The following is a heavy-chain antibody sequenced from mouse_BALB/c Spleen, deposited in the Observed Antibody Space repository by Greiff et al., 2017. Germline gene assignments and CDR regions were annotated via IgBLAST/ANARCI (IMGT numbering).Heavy chain of an antibody. CDR2: INPGSGGT. CDR3: ARGSEGFAY. V-gene: IGHV1-54*01. J-gene: IGHJ3*01. CDR1: GYAFTNYL. Sequence: QVQLKQSGAELVRPGTSVKVSCKASGYAFTNYLIEWVKQRPGQGLEWIGVINPGSGGTNYNEKFKGKATLTADKSSSTAYMQLSSLTSDDSAVYFCARGSEGFAYWGQGTLVTVSA.